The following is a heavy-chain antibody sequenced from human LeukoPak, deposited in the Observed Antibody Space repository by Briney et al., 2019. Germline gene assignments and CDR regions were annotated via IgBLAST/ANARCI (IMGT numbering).Heavy chain of an antibody. CDR3: AKEGWYSGSGKHNYFDY. CDR2: IRYDGSNK. Sequence: GGSLRLSCAASGFTFSIYGMHWVRQAPGKGLEWVAFIRYDGSNKYYADPVKGRFTISRDNSENTLHLQMNSLRAEDTALYYCAKEGWYSGSGKHNYFDYWGQGTLVTVSS. D-gene: IGHD3-10*01. CDR1: GFTFSIYG. J-gene: IGHJ4*02. V-gene: IGHV3-30*02.